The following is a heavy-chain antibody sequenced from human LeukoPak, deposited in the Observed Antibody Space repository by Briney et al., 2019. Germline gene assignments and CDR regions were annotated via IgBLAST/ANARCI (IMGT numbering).Heavy chain of an antibody. V-gene: IGHV3-23*01. Sequence: PGGSLRLSCAASGFTFNIYAMSWVRQAPGKGLEWVSAISETSRKTYYADSVKGRFTISRDNSKNTLYLQMNGLRDEDTAVYYCVQEARRDGYKLARVAEHWGQGTLVTVSS. CDR2: ISETSRKT. CDR1: GFTFNIYA. J-gene: IGHJ1*01. D-gene: IGHD5-24*01. CDR3: VQEARRDGYKLARVAEH.